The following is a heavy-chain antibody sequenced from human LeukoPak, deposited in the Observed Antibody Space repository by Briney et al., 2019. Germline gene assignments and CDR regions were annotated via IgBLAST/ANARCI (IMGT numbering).Heavy chain of an antibody. J-gene: IGHJ3*02. CDR3: ASDRGALDI. CDR2: INQLGSEN. CDR1: RFNHRKLL. Sequence: GGSLRHSCVASRFNHRKLLMSGVRPAPGKGLEWVANINQLGSENDYVDSVKGRYIIFRDTDQKSLFRQMNSLRAEDKAVYYCASDRGALDIGGQETMHTVSS. D-gene: IGHD3-10*01. V-gene: IGHV3-7*05.